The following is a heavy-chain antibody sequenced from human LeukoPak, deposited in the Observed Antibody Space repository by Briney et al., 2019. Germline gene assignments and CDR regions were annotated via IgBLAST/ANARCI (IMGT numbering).Heavy chain of an antibody. Sequence: GESLKISCKGSGYIFSTYWIACVRQVPGKGLEWMGIIYPGDSDTRYSPSFQGQVTISADKSVSTAYLHWSSLKASDTAIYYCARPNITSYYDSRGSDAFDVWGQGTMVTVSS. CDR1: GYIFSTYW. CDR2: IYPGDSDT. CDR3: ARPNITSYYDSRGSDAFDV. J-gene: IGHJ3*01. D-gene: IGHD3-22*01. V-gene: IGHV5-51*01.